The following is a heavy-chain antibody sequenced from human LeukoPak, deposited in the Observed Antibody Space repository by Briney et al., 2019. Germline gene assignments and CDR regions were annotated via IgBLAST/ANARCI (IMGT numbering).Heavy chain of an antibody. CDR1: GFPFSAYA. CDR2: ISASGDTT. CDR3: AKTYEWLAKWGYYYYYMDV. V-gene: IGHV3-23*01. Sequence: GGSLRLSCAASGFPFSAYAMSWVRQAPGKGLEWVSAISASGDTTYYADSVRGRFTISRDNSKNTLYLQMNSLRAEDTAVYYCAKTYEWLAKWGYYYYYMDVWGKGTTVTISS. J-gene: IGHJ6*03. D-gene: IGHD6-19*01.